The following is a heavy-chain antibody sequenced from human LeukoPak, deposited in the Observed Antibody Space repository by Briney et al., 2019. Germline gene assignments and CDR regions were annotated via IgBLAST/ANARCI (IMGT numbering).Heavy chain of an antibody. CDR1: GGSISSSNSY. J-gene: IGHJ4*02. D-gene: IGHD3/OR15-3a*01. V-gene: IGHV4-39*01. Sequence: SQTLSLTCTVSGGSISSSNSYWGWIRQPPGKGLEWIGSIYYSGNTYYNASLKSQVSISIDTSKNQFSLRLTSVTAADTAVYYCARQTGSGLFILPGGQGTLVTVSS. CDR3: ARQTGSGLFILP. CDR2: IYYSGNT.